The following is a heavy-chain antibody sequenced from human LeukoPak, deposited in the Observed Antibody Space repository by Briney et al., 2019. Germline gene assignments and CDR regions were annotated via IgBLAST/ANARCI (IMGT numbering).Heavy chain of an antibody. D-gene: IGHD4-17*01. Sequence: GSLRLLFSASGFPFSNHGLHRVRQAPGKGLEGVAVLWYDGGNKYYGDSVKGRFTISRDNSKNTLYLQMNSLRAEDTAVYYCARDGQDYGDYFWYFDYWGQGTLVTVSS. CDR2: LWYDGGNK. CDR3: ARDGQDYGDYFWYFDY. V-gene: IGHV3-33*01. CDR1: GFPFSNHG. J-gene: IGHJ4*02.